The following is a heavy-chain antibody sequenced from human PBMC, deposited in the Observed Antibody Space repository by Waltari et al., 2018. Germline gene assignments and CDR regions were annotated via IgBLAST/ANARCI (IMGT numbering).Heavy chain of an antibody. D-gene: IGHD1-26*01. CDR2: INTRNGGT. V-gene: IGHV1-2*02. CDR3: ARTYQSGSYSDY. Sequence: QVPLAQSGAEVKKPGASVKVSCKTSGYPFPSYYMHWVRQAPGQGLEWMGWINTRNGGTNYAQKYQGRVTMTRDTSISTAYMELSRLISNDTAVYYCARTYQSGSYSDYWGQGTPVTVSS. J-gene: IGHJ4*02. CDR1: GYPFPSYY.